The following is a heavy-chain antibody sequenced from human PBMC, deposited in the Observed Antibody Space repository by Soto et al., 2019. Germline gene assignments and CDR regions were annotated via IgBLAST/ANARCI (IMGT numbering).Heavy chain of an antibody. V-gene: IGHV1-8*01. CDR1: GYTFTNYD. Sequence: ASVKVSCKASGYTFTNYDINWVRQATGQGLEWMGWMSPNSGNTGYAQKFQGRVSMTRDTSTSTAYMELSSLTSEDTAVYYCARETYGSGSYYSYWGQGNLVTVSS. D-gene: IGHD3-10*01. CDR2: MSPNSGNT. CDR3: ARETYGSGSYYSY. J-gene: IGHJ4*02.